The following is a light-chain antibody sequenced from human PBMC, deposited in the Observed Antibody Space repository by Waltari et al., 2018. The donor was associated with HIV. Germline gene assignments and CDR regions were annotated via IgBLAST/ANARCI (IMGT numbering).Light chain of an antibody. Sequence: SLLTQPPASSTPAQRVAISSSSGSSTNIRNTIISYHQHPGATPKLLIYSNNQRPSGVPDRFSGSKSGTSASLAISGLQSEDEADYYCAAWDDSLNGPGVVFGGGTKLTVL. CDR3: AAWDDSLNGPGVV. CDR1: SSTNIRNT. J-gene: IGLJ2*01. V-gene: IGLV1-44*01. CDR2: SNN.